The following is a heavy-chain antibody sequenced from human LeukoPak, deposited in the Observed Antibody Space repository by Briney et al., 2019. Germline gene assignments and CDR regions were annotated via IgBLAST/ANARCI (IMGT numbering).Heavy chain of an antibody. J-gene: IGHJ4*02. V-gene: IGHV4-34*01. D-gene: IGHD3-3*01. CDR1: GGSFSGYY. Sequence: PSETLSLTCAVYGGSFSGYYWSWIRQPPGKGLEGIGEINHSGSTNYNPSLKSRVTISVDTSKNQFSLKLSSVTAADTAVYYCARGPRGRITIFGVVITPGPFDYWGQGTLVTVSS. CDR3: ARGPRGRITIFGVVITPGPFDY. CDR2: INHSGST.